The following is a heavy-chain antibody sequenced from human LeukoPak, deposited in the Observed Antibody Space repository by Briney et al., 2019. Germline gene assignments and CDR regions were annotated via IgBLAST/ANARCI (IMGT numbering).Heavy chain of an antibody. Sequence: SQTLSLTCAISGDSVSSNSVTWNWIRQSPSRGLEWLGRTYYRSTWYDDYAVSVRGRITVNPDTSKNQFSLHLNSVTPEDTAVYYCARRLTQYDCFDPWGQGILVTVSS. CDR2: TYYRSTWYD. J-gene: IGHJ5*02. CDR3: ARRLTQYDCFDP. D-gene: IGHD2-2*01. V-gene: IGHV6-1*01. CDR1: GDSVSSNSVT.